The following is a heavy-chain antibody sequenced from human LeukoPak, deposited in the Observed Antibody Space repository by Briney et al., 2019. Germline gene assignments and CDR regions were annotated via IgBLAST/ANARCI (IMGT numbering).Heavy chain of an antibody. CDR1: GGTFSSYA. CDR2: IIPILGIA. Sequence: ASVKVSCKASGGTFSSYAISWVRQAPGQGLEWMGRIIPILGIANYAQKFQGRVTITADKSTSTAYMELSSLRSEDTAVYYCARDLGSSGGSSLLGGYSYYYGMDVWGQGTTVTVSS. V-gene: IGHV1-69*04. CDR3: ARDLGSSGGSSLLGGYSYYYGMDV. J-gene: IGHJ6*02. D-gene: IGHD2-15*01.